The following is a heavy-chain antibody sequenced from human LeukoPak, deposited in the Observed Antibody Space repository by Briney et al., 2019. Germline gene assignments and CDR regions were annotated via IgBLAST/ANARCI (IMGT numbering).Heavy chain of an antibody. CDR3: ARGFLGDYFGSGSYYVFDY. J-gene: IGHJ4*02. Sequence: SSETLSLTCTVSGGSISSGSYYWSWIRQPAGKGLEWIGRIYTSGSTNYNPSLKSRVTISVDTSKNQFSLKLSSVTAADTAVYYCARGFLGDYFGSGSYYVFDYWGQGTLVTVSS. D-gene: IGHD3-10*01. CDR2: IYTSGST. V-gene: IGHV4-61*02. CDR1: GGSISSGSYY.